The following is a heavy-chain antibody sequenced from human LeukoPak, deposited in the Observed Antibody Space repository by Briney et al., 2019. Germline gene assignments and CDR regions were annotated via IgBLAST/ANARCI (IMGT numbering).Heavy chain of an antibody. J-gene: IGHJ2*01. Sequence: GGSLRLSCAASKFNFSSYIMNWVRQAPGKGLEWVSSITTDNHIFCADSLKGRFTISRDDAKNSLYLQMNSLRAEDTAVYYCARAWHSDGGDYYSESPYWHFGFWGRGTLVTVSS. V-gene: IGHV3-21*01. D-gene: IGHD2-21*01. CDR3: ARAWHSDGGDYYSESPYWHFGF. CDR2: ITTDNHI. CDR1: KFNFSSYI.